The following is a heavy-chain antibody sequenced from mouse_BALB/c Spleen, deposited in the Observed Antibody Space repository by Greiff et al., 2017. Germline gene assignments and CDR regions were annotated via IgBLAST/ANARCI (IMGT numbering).Heavy chain of an antibody. CDR1: GFTFSSYG. CDR3: ARDRKGYGIFDY. J-gene: IGHJ2*01. D-gene: IGHD2-10*02. V-gene: IGHV5-6-3*01. Sequence: DVKLVESGGGLVRPGGSLKLSCAASGFTFSSYGMSWVRQTPDKRLELVATINSNGGSTYYPDSVKGRFTISRDNAKNTLYLQMSSLKSEDTAMYYCARDRKGYGIFDYWGQGTTLTVSS. CDR2: INSNGGST.